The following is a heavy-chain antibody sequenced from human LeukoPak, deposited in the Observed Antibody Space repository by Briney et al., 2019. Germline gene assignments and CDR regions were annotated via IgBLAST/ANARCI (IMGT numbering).Heavy chain of an antibody. Sequence: SETLSLTCTVSGGSISSGDYYWSWIRQPPGKGLEWIGYIYYSGSTYNNPSLKSRVTISVDTSKNQFSLKLSSVTAADTAVYYCARASGSVSYGMDVWGQGTTVTVSS. CDR2: IYYSGST. CDR3: ARASGSVSYGMDV. D-gene: IGHD3-10*01. CDR1: GGSISSGDYY. J-gene: IGHJ6*02. V-gene: IGHV4-30-4*01.